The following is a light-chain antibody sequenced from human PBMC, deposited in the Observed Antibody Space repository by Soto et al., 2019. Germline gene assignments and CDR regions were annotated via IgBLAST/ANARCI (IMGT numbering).Light chain of an antibody. Sequence: QSALPQPASVSGSPGQSITISCTGTSSDVGGYSYVSWYQQHPGKAPKLMVYAVSNRPSGVSNRFSASKSGNTASLTISGLQAEDEAVYYCSSFTSSRTFVVFGGGTKLTVL. V-gene: IGLV2-14*01. CDR2: AVS. J-gene: IGLJ2*01. CDR3: SSFTSSRTFVV. CDR1: SSDVGGYSY.